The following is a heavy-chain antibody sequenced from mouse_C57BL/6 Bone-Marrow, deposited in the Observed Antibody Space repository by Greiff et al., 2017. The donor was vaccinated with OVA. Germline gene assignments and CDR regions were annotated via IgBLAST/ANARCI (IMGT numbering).Heavy chain of an antibody. Sequence: QVQLKESGPGILQSSQTLSLTCSFSGFSLSTSGMGVSWIRQPSGKGLEWLAHIYWDDDKRYNPSLKSRLTISKDTSRNQVFLKITSVDTADTATYYCARRAGGPGGFAYWGQGTLVTVSA. CDR3: ARRAGGPGGFAY. CDR1: GFSLSTSGMG. V-gene: IGHV8-12*01. CDR2: IYWDDDK. J-gene: IGHJ3*01. D-gene: IGHD4-1*01.